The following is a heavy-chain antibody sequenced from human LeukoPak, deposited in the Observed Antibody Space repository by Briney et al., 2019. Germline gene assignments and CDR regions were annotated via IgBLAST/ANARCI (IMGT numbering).Heavy chain of an antibody. CDR2: IRVSDNT. J-gene: IGHJ4*02. CDR1: GFTFSNYA. CDR3: AKVKVVGYSTFDY. V-gene: IGHV3-23*01. Sequence: GGSLRLSCAASGFTFSNYAMNWVRQAPGKGLEWVSGIRVSDNTYYADSVKGRFTISRDNSENTLYLQMSGLRAEDTAVYYCAKVKVVGYSTFDYWGQGTLVTVSP. D-gene: IGHD3-22*01.